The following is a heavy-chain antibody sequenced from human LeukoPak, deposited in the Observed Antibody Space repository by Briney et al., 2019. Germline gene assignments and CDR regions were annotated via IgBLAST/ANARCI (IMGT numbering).Heavy chain of an antibody. V-gene: IGHV1-8*01. CDR1: GYTFTSYD. D-gene: IGHD3-3*01. CDR3: ARGVSASYYDFWSGYVYYFDY. CDR2: KNPNSGNT. Sequence: ASVKVSCKASGYTFTSYDINWVRQATGQGLEWMGRKNPNSGNTGYAQKFQGRVTMTRNTSISTAYMELSSLRSEDTAVYYCARGVSASYYDFWSGYVYYFDYWGQGTLVTVSS. J-gene: IGHJ4*02.